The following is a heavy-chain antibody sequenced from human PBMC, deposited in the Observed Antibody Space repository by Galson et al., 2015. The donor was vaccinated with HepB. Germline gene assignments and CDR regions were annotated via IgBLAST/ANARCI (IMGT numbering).Heavy chain of an antibody. CDR3: GEGNDAFDI. CDR1: GGTFSNYA. D-gene: IGHD1-26*01. CDR2: IIPILDIA. J-gene: IGHJ3*02. V-gene: IGHV1-69*04. Sequence: SVKVSCKASGGTFSNYAIIWVRQAPGQGLEWMGRIIPILDIANYAQKFQGRVTITADKSTSTTCMKLNSLRSEDTAVYYCGEGNDAFDIWGQGTMVTVSS.